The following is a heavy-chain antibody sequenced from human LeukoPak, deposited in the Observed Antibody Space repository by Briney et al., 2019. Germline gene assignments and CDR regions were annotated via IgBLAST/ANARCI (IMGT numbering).Heavy chain of an antibody. V-gene: IGHV6-1*01. CDR3: ARAGGGRGSGIDI. CDR2: TYYRSKWYN. CDR1: GYSVSSNNAA. Sequence: SQTLSLTCVISGYSVSSNNAAWNWIRQSPSRGLEWLGRTYYRSKWYNDYAVSVKSRIAINPDTSKNQFSLQLSSVTPEDRAVYYCARAGGGRGSGIDIWGQGTMVTVSS. J-gene: IGHJ3*02. D-gene: IGHD2-15*01.